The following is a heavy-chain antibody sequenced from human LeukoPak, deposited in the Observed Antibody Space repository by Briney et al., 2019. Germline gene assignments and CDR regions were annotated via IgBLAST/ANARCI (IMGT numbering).Heavy chain of an antibody. CDR3: ARDVRSQYGSGSYYLSSGMDV. D-gene: IGHD3-10*01. Sequence: ASVKVSCKASGYTFTSYGISWVRQAPGQGLEWMGWISAYNGNTNYAQKLQGRVTMTTDTSTSTAYMELRSLRSDDTAVYYCARDVRSQYGSGSYYLSSGMDVWGQGTTVTVSS. V-gene: IGHV1-18*01. CDR2: ISAYNGNT. CDR1: GYTFTSYG. J-gene: IGHJ6*02.